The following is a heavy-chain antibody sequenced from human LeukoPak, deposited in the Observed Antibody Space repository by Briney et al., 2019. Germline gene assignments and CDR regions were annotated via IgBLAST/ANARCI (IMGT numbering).Heavy chain of an antibody. Sequence: SETLSLTCAVYGGSFSGYYWSWIRQPPGKGLEWIGEINDSGSTNYNPSLKSRVTISVDTSKNRFSLKLSSVTAADTAVYYCARGLLTWGQGTLVTVSS. V-gene: IGHV4-34*01. J-gene: IGHJ5*02. CDR2: INDSGST. D-gene: IGHD3-16*01. CDR1: GGSFSGYY. CDR3: ARGLLT.